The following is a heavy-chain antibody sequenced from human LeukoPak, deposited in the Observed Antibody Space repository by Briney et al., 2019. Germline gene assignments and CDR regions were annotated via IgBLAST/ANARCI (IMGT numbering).Heavy chain of an antibody. D-gene: IGHD6-13*01. Sequence: SETLSLTCTVSGGSIRNYYWSWIRQPPGKGLEWIGYIYYSGSTNYNPSLKSRVTISVDTSKNQFSLKLSSVTAADTAVYYCARVYYSSSYNYWYFDLWGRGTLVTVSS. CDR3: ARVYYSSSYNYWYFDL. CDR2: IYYSGST. V-gene: IGHV4-59*01. J-gene: IGHJ2*01. CDR1: GGSIRNYY.